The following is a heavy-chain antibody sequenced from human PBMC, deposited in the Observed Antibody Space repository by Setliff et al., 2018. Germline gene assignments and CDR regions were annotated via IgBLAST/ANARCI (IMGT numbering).Heavy chain of an antibody. V-gene: IGHV4-34*01. CDR2: IYHSGST. CDR3: ARDRQYCSSPTCYSSYFYYYGMDV. Sequence: SETLSLTCAVYGQSFSDYYWSWVRQPPGKGLEWIGEIYHSGSTNYNPSLKSRVTISVDTSKNQFSLKLSSVTAADTAVYYCARDRQYCSSPTCYSSYFYYYGMDVWGQGTTVNVSS. J-gene: IGHJ6*02. D-gene: IGHD2-2*02. CDR1: GQSFSDYY.